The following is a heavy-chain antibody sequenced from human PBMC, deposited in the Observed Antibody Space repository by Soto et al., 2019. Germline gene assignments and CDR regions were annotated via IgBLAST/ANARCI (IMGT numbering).Heavy chain of an antibody. V-gene: IGHV5-51*01. CDR3: ARSYYYGSGSDKYYYGMDV. CDR2: IYPGDSDT. J-gene: IGHJ6*02. CDR1: GYSFTSYW. D-gene: IGHD3-10*01. Sequence: GESMKISCKGSGYSFTSYWIGWVRQMPGKGLEWMGIIYPGDSDTRYSPSFQGQVTISADKSISTAYLQWTSLKASDTAMYYCARSYYYGSGSDKYYYGMDVWGQGTTVTVSS.